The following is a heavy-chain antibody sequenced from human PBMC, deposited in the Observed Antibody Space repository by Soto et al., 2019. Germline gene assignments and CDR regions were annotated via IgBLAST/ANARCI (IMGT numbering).Heavy chain of an antibody. V-gene: IGHV3-21*01. Sequence: EVQLVESGGGLVKPGGSLRLSCAASGFTFSSYSMNWVRQAPGKGLEWVSSISSSSSYIYYADSVKGRFTISRDNAKNSLYPQMNSLRAEDTAVYYCARDLAEQWLVGGGWFDPWGQGTLVTVSS. J-gene: IGHJ5*02. D-gene: IGHD6-19*01. CDR1: GFTFSSYS. CDR3: ARDLAEQWLVGGGWFDP. CDR2: ISSSSSYI.